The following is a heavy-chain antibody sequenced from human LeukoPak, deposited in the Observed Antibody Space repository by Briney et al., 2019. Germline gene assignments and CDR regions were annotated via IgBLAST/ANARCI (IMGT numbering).Heavy chain of an antibody. CDR3: TRDSALLGVAFDL. D-gene: IGHD2-15*01. V-gene: IGHV3-64D*06. J-gene: IGHJ3*01. CDR2: ISSNGDNT. Sequence: GGSLRLSCSASGFPFNTYAIHWVRQAPGKGPEYVAGISSNGDNTDFADSAKGRFTISRDNSKSTLFLQMNSLRAEDTAVYFCTRDSALLGVAFDLWGQGTVVTVSS. CDR1: GFPFNTYA.